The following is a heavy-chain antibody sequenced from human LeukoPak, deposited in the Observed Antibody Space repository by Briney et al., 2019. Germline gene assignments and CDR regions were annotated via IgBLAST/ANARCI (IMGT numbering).Heavy chain of an antibody. CDR2: IYPGDSDT. CDR1: GYTFNSFW. J-gene: IGHJ3*02. V-gene: IGHV5-51*01. D-gene: IGHD1-14*01. Sequence: GESLKISCTGSGYTFNSFWIGWVRQMPGKGLEWMGIIYPGDSDTRYSPSFQGQVTISADKSISTAYLQWSSLKASDTAMYYCARPPDSPDAFDIWGQGTMVTVSS. CDR3: ARPPDSPDAFDI.